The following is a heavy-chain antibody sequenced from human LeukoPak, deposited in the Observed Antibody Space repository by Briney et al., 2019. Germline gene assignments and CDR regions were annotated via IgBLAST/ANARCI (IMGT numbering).Heavy chain of an antibody. CDR3: ARQDIVVVPVAKDWFDP. D-gene: IGHD2-2*01. CDR2: IYYSGST. J-gene: IGHJ5*02. V-gene: IGHV4-39*01. CDR1: GGSISGSRYY. Sequence: PSETLSLTCSVSGGSISGSRYYWGWIRQPPGKGLEWIGTIYYSGSTFYNPSLKSRVTISVDTSKNQFSLRLTSVTAADTAVYYCARQDIVVVPVAKDWFDPWGQGTLVTVSS.